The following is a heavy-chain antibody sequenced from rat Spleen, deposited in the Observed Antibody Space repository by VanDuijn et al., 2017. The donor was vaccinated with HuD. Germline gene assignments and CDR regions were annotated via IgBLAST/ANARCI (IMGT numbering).Heavy chain of an antibody. CDR3: VRQDTSGYSNWFTY. CDR2: INPGGYNT. J-gene: IGHJ3*01. D-gene: IGHD4-3*01. Sequence: EVQLVESGGGLVQPGRSMKFSCAASGFTFSHYDMAWVRQAPKKGLEWVAFINPGGYNTYYRDSVKGRFTVSRDNSKSTLYLQVDSLRSEDTATYYCVRQDTSGYSNWFTYWGQGTLVTVSS. CDR1: GFTFSHYD. V-gene: IGHV5-25*01.